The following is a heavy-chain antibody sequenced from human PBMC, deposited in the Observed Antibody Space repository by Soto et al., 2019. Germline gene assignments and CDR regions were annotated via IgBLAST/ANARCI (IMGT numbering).Heavy chain of an antibody. Sequence: GGSVRLSCAASGFTFSSYAMSWVRQAPGKGLEWVSAISGSGGSTYYADSVKGRFTISRDNSKNTLYLQMNSLRAEDTDVYYWAKGGYSNLGFRYYYYYSGMAVWXQGTTVTVSS. CDR1: GFTFSSYA. CDR3: AKGGYSNLGFRYYYYYSGMAV. D-gene: IGHD4-4*01. V-gene: IGHV3-23*01. J-gene: IGHJ6*02. CDR2: ISGSGGST.